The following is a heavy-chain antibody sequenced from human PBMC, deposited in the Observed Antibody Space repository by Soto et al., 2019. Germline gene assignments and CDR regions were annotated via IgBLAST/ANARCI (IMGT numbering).Heavy chain of an antibody. Sequence: GGSLRLSCAASGFTFSSYAMSWVRQAPGNGLEWVSAISGSGGSTYYADSVKGRFTISRDNSKNTLYLQMNSLRAEDTAVYYCAKSGSWYPGTFDYWGQGTLVTVSS. CDR1: GFTFSSYA. D-gene: IGHD6-13*01. CDR3: AKSGSWYPGTFDY. CDR2: ISGSGGST. V-gene: IGHV3-23*01. J-gene: IGHJ4*02.